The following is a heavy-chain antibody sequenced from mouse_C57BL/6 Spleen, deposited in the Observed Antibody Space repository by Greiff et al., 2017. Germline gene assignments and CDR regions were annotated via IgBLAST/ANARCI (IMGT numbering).Heavy chain of an antibody. D-gene: IGHD1-1*01. CDR2: IHPNSGST. V-gene: IGHV1-64*01. Sequence: VQLQQSGAELVKPGASVKLSCKASGYTFTSYWMHWVKQRPGQGLEWIGMIHPNSGSTNYKEKFKGKATLTVDKSSSTAYMQLSSLTSEDAAVYYCESESTVVATGDYWGQGTTLTVAS. CDR1: GYTFTSYW. CDR3: ESESTVVATGDY. J-gene: IGHJ2*01.